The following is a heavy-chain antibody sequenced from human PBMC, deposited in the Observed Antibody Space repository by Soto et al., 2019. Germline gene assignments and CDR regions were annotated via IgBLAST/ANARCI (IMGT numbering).Heavy chain of an antibody. D-gene: IGHD5-12*01. CDR1: GGSISSYY. J-gene: IGHJ6*02. V-gene: IGHV4-59*01. CDR3: TRVLDIGHRGYGQSNV. Sequence: PSETLSLTCTISGGSISSYYWSWIRQTPGKGLEWIGYVYFSGSTNYNPSLKSRVLISIDTSRNQFSLKLNSVTAADTAGYYCTRVLDIGHRGYGQSNVWGQGKPVTVSS. CDR2: VYFSGST.